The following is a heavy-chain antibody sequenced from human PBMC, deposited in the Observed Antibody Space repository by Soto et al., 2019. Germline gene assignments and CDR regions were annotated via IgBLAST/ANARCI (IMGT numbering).Heavy chain of an antibody. CDR2: INAGNGNT. J-gene: IGHJ4*02. D-gene: IGHD3-22*01. V-gene: IGHV1-3*01. CDR1: GYTFTSYA. CDR3: ARVPRYYDSSGYGY. Sequence: ASVKVSCKASGYTFTSYAMHWVRQAPGQRLEWMGWINAGNGNTKYSQKFQGRVTITRDTSASTAYMELSSLRSEDTAVYYCARVPRYYDSSGYGYWGQGTLVTVSS.